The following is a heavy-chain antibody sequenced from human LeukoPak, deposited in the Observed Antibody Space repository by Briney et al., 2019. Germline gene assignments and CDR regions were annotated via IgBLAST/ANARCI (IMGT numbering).Heavy chain of an antibody. V-gene: IGHV1-2*06. D-gene: IGHD6-6*01. CDR2: INPNSGGT. Sequence: ASVKVSCKASGYTFTGYYMHWVRQAPGQGLEWMGRINPNSGGTNYAQKFQGRVTMTRDTSISTAYMELSRLRSDDTAVYYCARGERAAQGAFDIWGQGTMVTVSS. J-gene: IGHJ3*02. CDR1: GYTFTGYY. CDR3: ARGERAAQGAFDI.